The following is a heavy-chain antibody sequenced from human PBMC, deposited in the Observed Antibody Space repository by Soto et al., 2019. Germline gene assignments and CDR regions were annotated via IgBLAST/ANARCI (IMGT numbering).Heavy chain of an antibody. J-gene: IGHJ4*02. V-gene: IGHV3-23*01. CDR3: AKDAGSVCSGGSCYFQALDS. D-gene: IGHD2-15*01. CDR2: ISVSGGST. Sequence: PGGSLRLSCAASGFTFSNYAMSWVRQAPGKGLEWVSGISVSGGSTYYADSVKGRFTISRDNSKNTLYVQMNSLRVDDTAVYYCAKDAGSVCSGGSCYFQALDSWGQGTLVT. CDR1: GFTFSNYA.